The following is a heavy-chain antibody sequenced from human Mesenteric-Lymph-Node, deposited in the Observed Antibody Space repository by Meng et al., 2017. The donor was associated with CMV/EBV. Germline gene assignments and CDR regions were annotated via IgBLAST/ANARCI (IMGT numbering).Heavy chain of an antibody. CDR3: ARDLPYSSSWYFDP. CDR1: GFTFSTYW. J-gene: IGHJ5*02. D-gene: IGHD6-13*01. CDR2: IKQDGSEI. Sequence: LSLTCAASGFTFSTYWMSWVRQAPGKGLECVANIKQDGSEIHYVDSVKGRFTISRDNAKNSLHLQMNSLRAEDTAVYYCARDLPYSSSWYFDPWGQGTLVTVSS. V-gene: IGHV3-7*01.